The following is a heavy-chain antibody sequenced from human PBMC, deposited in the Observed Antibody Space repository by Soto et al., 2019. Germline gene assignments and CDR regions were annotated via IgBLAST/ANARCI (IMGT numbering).Heavy chain of an antibody. CDR1: GGTFSTYT. CDR2: IIPMFGTT. V-gene: IGHV1-69*13. CDR3: TRDLYYCDSSAYYGHNWFDP. Sequence: ASVKVSCKASGGTFSTYTMSWVRQAPGQGLEWMGGIIPMFGTTTYAENFQGRVTITADESTSTAYMELTSLRSEDTAVYYCTRDLYYCDSSAYYGHNWFDPWGQGTRVTVAS. J-gene: IGHJ5*02. D-gene: IGHD3-22*01.